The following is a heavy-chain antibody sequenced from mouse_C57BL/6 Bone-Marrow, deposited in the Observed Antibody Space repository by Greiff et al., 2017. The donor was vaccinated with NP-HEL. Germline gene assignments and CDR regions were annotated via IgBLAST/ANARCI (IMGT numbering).Heavy chain of an antibody. Sequence: VQLQQPGAELVMPGASVKLSCKASGYTFTSYWMHWVKQRPGQGLEWIGEIDPSDSYTNYNQKFKGKSTLTVDKSSSTAYMQLSSLTSEDSAVYYCARRVTTGWYYFDDGGKSTTLTVSS. J-gene: IGHJ2*01. CDR1: GYTFTSYW. V-gene: IGHV1-69*01. D-gene: IGHD2-2*01. CDR3: ARRVTTGWYYFDD. CDR2: IDPSDSYT.